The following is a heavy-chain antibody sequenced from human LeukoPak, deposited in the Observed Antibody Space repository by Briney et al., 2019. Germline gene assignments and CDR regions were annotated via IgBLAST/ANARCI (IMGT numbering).Heavy chain of an antibody. CDR2: INHSGST. CDR1: GGSFSGYY. D-gene: IGHD3-9*01. V-gene: IGHV4-34*01. J-gene: IGHJ5*02. CDR3: ARGKTSNYDILTGYYKSGYWFDP. Sequence: SETLSLTCAVYGGSFSGYYWSWIRQPPGKGLEWIGEINHSGSTNYNPSLKSRVTISVDTSKNQFSLKLSSVTAADTAVYYCARGKTSNYDILTGYYKSGYWFDPWGQGTLVTVSS.